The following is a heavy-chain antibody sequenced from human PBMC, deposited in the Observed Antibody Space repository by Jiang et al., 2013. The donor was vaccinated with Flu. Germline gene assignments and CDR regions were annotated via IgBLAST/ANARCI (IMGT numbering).Heavy chain of an antibody. J-gene: IGHJ4*02. D-gene: IGHD6-19*01. V-gene: IGHV3-21*01. CDR2: SSSSSYI. CDR3: ARGPTSDSSGWYWFFRY. Sequence: SSSSSYIYYADSVKGRFTISRDNAKNSLYLQMNSLRAEDTAVYYCARGPTSDSSGWYWFFRYWGQGTLVTVSS.